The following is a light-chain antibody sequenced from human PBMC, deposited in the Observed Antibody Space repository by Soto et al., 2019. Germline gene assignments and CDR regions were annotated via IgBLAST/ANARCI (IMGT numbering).Light chain of an antibody. CDR3: QQYGSSLA. J-gene: IGKJ1*01. CDR1: QSVSSSY. CDR2: GAS. V-gene: IGKV3-20*01. Sequence: PGXXATXSCRASQSVSSSYLAWYQQKPGQAPRLLIYGASSRATGIPXXXXXXXXXXXXXXXISRLEPEDFAVYYCQQYGSSLAFGQGTKVEXK.